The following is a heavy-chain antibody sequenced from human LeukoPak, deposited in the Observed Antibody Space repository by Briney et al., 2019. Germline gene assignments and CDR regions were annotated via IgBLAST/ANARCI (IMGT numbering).Heavy chain of an antibody. V-gene: IGHV3-15*01. CDR1: GFTFSSYW. Sequence: GGSLRLSCAASGFTFSSYWMSWVRQAPGKGLEWVGRIKSKTDGGTTDYAAPVKGRFTISRDDSKNTLYLQMNSLKTEDTAVYYCTTDLVGATFSDYWGQGTLVTVSS. CDR3: TTDLVGATFSDY. J-gene: IGHJ4*02. CDR2: IKSKTDGGTT. D-gene: IGHD1-26*01.